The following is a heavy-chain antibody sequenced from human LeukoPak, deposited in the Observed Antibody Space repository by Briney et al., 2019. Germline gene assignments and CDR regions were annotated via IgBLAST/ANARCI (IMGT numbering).Heavy chain of an antibody. CDR2: MYITGDT. Sequence: SETLSLTCTVSGGSISSYYWSWIRQPARSGLEWIGRMYITGDTNYNPSLKSRVTMSLDTSKNQFSLKLISVTAADTAVYYCARELAVAASVTHRFDPWGQGTLVAVSS. D-gene: IGHD6-19*01. CDR1: GGSISSYY. CDR3: ARELAVAASVTHRFDP. V-gene: IGHV4-4*07. J-gene: IGHJ5*02.